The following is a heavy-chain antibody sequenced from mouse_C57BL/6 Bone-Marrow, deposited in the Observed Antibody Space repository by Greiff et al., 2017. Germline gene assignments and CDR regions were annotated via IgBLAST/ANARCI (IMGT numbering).Heavy chain of an antibody. V-gene: IGHV1-58*01. CDR2: IYIGNGYT. CDR3: ARYPRVYYGSWFAY. D-gene: IGHD1-1*01. J-gene: IGHJ3*01. Sequence: VQLKESGAELVRPGSSVKMSCKTSGYTFTSYGINWVKQRPGQGLEWIGYIYIGNGYTEYNEKFKGKATLTSDTSSSTAYMQLSSLTSEDSAIYFCARYPRVYYGSWFAYWGQGTLVTVSA. CDR1: GYTFTSYG.